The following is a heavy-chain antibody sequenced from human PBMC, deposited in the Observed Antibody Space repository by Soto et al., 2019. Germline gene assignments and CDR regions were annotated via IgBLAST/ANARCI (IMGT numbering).Heavy chain of an antibody. Sequence: PSETLSLTGTVSGGSTSSDNYWSWIRQPPGKGLEWIGHIYYSGNTDYNPSLKSRLAISIDTSKNQFSLKLSSVTAADTAVYFCAREGGESSDGLYYFDSWGQGSLVTVPS. CDR2: IYYSGNT. CDR1: GGSTSSDNY. D-gene: IGHD3-16*01. CDR3: AREGGESSDGLYYFDS. J-gene: IGHJ4*02. V-gene: IGHV4-30-4*01.